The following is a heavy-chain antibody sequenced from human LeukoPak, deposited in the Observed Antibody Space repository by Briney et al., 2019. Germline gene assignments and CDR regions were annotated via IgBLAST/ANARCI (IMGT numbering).Heavy chain of an antibody. D-gene: IGHD3-16*01. CDR3: ARVPEYDGAFDI. Sequence: PSETLSLTCTVSGGSISSGDYYWSWIRQPPGKGLEWIGYIYYSGSTYYNPSLKSRVTISVDTSKNQFSLKLSSVTAADTAVYYCARVPEYDGAFDIWGQGTMVTVSS. CDR2: IYYSGST. J-gene: IGHJ3*02. V-gene: IGHV4-30-4*01. CDR1: GGSISSGDYY.